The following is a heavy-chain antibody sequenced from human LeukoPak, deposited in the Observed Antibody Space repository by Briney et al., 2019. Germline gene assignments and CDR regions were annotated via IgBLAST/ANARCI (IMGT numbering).Heavy chain of an antibody. CDR3: AKRSKLSCSSTSCPLDY. CDR1: GFTFNNYP. J-gene: IGHJ4*02. V-gene: IGHV3-23*01. CDR2: ISDSGGVT. Sequence: PGGSLRLSCAASGFTFNNYPMTWVRQPPGKGLEWVSGISDSGGVTYYADSVKGRFAVSRDNSKNTLYLQMSSLRAEDTAVYYCAKRSKLSCSSTSCPLDYWGQGTLVTVPS. D-gene: IGHD2-2*01.